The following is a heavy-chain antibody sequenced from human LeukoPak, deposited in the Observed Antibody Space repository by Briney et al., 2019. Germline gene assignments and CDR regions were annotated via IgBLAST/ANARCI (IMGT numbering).Heavy chain of an antibody. Sequence: SETLSLTCGVSGGAITNYYWNWIRQAPGKGLEWLGYIYYTGSTTYNPSVKSRITISLDTSKKQISLKLRSVTAADTAVYYCARGGNWFDPWGQGTLVTVSS. CDR1: GGAITNYY. CDR2: IYYTGST. CDR3: ARGGNWFDP. J-gene: IGHJ5*02. V-gene: IGHV4-59*01.